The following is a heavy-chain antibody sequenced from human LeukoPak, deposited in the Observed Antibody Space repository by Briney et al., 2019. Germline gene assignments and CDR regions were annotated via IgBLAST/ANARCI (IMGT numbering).Heavy chain of an antibody. CDR2: IRYDGSNK. J-gene: IGHJ4*02. CDR1: GFTFSSYG. Sequence: PGGSLRLSCAASGFTFSSYGMHWVRQAPGKGLEWVAFIRYDGSNKYYADSVKGRFTISRDNSKNTLYLQMNSLRAEDTAVYYCARDGSYYGGFDYWGQGALVTVSS. CDR3: ARDGSYYGGFDY. D-gene: IGHD3-16*01. V-gene: IGHV3-30*02.